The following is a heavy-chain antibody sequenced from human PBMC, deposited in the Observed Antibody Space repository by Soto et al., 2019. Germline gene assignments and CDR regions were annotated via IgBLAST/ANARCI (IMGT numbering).Heavy chain of an antibody. V-gene: IGHV3-21*04. Sequence: GGSLRLSCAASGFTCSSYSMNWVRQAPGKGLEWVASICSNSNAIYYADSVKGRFTISRDNSKNTLYLQMNSLRAEDTAVYYCARDFVPGYTGYSDYWGQGTLVTVSS. CDR2: ICSNSNAI. CDR3: ARDFVPGYTGYSDY. CDR1: GFTCSSYS. D-gene: IGHD5-12*01. J-gene: IGHJ4*02.